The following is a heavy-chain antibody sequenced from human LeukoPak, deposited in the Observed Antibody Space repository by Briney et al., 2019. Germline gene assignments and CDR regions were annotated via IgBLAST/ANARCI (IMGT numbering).Heavy chain of an antibody. CDR3: ARIVDPYNWFDP. CDR1: GGSISSGDYY. Sequence: SETLSLTCTVSGGSISSGDYYWSWIRQPPGKGLEWIGYIYYSGSTYYNPSLKSRVTMSVDTSNNQFSLKLSSVTAADTAVYYCARIVDPYNWFDPWGQGTLVTVSS. D-gene: IGHD5-12*01. CDR2: IYYSGST. V-gene: IGHV4-30-4*01. J-gene: IGHJ5*02.